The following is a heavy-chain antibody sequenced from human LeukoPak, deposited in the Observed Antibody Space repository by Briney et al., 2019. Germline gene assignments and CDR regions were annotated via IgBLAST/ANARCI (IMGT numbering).Heavy chain of an antibody. D-gene: IGHD3-22*01. CDR2: ISGSGGST. Sequence: GGSLRLPCAASGFTFSSYAMSWVRQAPGKGLEWVSAISGSGGSTYYADSVKGRFTISRDNSKNTLYLQMNSLRAEDTAVYYCAKEGGYYYDSSGTGHFDYWGQGTLVTVSS. V-gene: IGHV3-23*01. J-gene: IGHJ4*02. CDR1: GFTFSSYA. CDR3: AKEGGYYYDSSGTGHFDY.